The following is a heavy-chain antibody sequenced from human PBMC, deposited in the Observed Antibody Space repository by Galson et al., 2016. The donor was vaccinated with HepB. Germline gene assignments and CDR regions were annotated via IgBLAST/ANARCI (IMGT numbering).Heavy chain of an antibody. CDR2: IIPIFGTG. V-gene: IGHV1-69*05. Sequence: SVKASCKASGGTFRNYAISWVRQAPGQGLEWMGGIIPIFGTGNYAQKHQGRVTMTTDTSTSTAYMELRDLTSDDTAVYYCARPSKYSSGWWSLDYWGQGTLVTVSS. CDR1: GGTFRNYA. CDR3: ARPSKYSSGWWSLDY. D-gene: IGHD6-19*01. J-gene: IGHJ4*02.